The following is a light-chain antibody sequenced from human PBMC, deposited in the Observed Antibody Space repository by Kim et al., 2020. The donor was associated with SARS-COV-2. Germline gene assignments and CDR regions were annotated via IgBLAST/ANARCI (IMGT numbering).Light chain of an antibody. V-gene: IGKV4-1*01. CDR3: QQHYSTPLT. Sequence: DIVMTQSPDSLAVSLGERATINCKSSQSVLYNSNNKNYLAWYQQKPGQPPKLIIYWASVPESGVPERFSGSGSGTDFTLTISSLQAEDVAVYYCQQHYSTPLTFGGGTKVDIK. CDR2: WAS. J-gene: IGKJ4*01. CDR1: QSVLYNSNNKNY.